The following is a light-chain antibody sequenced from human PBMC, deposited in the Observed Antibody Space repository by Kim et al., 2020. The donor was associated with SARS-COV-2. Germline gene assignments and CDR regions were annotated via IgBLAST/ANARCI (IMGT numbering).Light chain of an antibody. CDR2: SAS. CDR3: QVWGGSSWT. V-gene: IGKV3-20*01. Sequence: EIVLTQSPGTLSLSPGERATLSCRVSQSVSSSYLAWYHQRPGQAPRLLIYSASTRATGIPDRFSGSGSGTDFSLTISTLEPDDFAVYYCQVWGGSSWTFGQGTKVDIK. CDR1: QSVSSSY. J-gene: IGKJ1*01.